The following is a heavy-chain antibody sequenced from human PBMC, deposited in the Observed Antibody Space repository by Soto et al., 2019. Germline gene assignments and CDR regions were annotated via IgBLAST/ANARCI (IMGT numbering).Heavy chain of an antibody. CDR2: IKPSGGST. D-gene: IGHD4-17*01. CDR3: ATGDQLTTVTGMDV. Sequence: ASLKVSCKASRYTFTSYYMHWVRQAPGQGLEWMGIIKPSGGSTSYAQKFQGRVSMTRDTSTSTVYMELSSLRSEDTAVYYCATGDQLTTVTGMDVWGQGTTVTVSS. CDR1: RYTFTSYY. V-gene: IGHV1-46*01. J-gene: IGHJ6*02.